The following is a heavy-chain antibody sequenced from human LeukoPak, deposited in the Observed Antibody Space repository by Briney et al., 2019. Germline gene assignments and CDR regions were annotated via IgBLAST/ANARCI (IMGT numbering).Heavy chain of an antibody. J-gene: IGHJ6*03. V-gene: IGHV4-34*01. CDR1: GGSFSGYY. Sequence: PSETLSLTCAVYGGSFSGYYWSWIRQPPGKGLEWIGEINHSGSTNYNPSLKSRVTISVDTSRNQFSLKPSSVTAADTAVYYCARGRAVVVPAATRGYYYYMDVWGKGTTVTVSS. CDR2: INHSGST. CDR3: ARGRAVVVPAATRGYYYYMDV. D-gene: IGHD2-2*01.